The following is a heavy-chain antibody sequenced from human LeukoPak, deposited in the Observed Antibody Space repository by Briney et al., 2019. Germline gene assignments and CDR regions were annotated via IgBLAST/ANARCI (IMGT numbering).Heavy chain of an antibody. CDR1: GGSISSYC. CDR2: INYNGRT. J-gene: IGHJ5*02. Sequence: SETLSLTCTVSGGSISSYCWSWIRQPPGKGLEWIALINYNGRTFNNPSLKSRVAISIDTSNNQFSLKLTSVTAADTAVYYCARRREGVSWFDPWGQGTLVTVSS. V-gene: IGHV4-59*05. D-gene: IGHD1-26*01. CDR3: ARRREGVSWFDP.